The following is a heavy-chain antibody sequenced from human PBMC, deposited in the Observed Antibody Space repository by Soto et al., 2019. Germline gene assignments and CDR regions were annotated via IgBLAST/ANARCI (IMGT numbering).Heavy chain of an antibody. CDR3: ARSRNLDY. Sequence: PSETLSLTCTVSGGAFNSYYWSWIRQPPGKGLEWIGYIYSGSTNYNPSLQSRVTISVDTSKNQFSLKLSSVTAADTAVYYCARSRNLDYWGQGTLVTVSS. CDR2: IYSGST. J-gene: IGHJ4*02. V-gene: IGHV4-59*01. CDR1: GGAFNSYY.